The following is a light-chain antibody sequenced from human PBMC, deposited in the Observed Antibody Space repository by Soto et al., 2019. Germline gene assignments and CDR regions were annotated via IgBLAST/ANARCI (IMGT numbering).Light chain of an antibody. Sequence: QSALTQPASVSESPGQSITISCTGTSSDVGGYKYVSWYQQYPGKAPKLMIYEVSNRPSGVSNRFSGSKSGNTASLTISGLQAEDEADYYCSSYTGFSTLVFGGGTKLTFL. CDR3: SSYTGFSTLV. J-gene: IGLJ2*01. V-gene: IGLV2-14*01. CDR2: EVS. CDR1: SSDVGGYKY.